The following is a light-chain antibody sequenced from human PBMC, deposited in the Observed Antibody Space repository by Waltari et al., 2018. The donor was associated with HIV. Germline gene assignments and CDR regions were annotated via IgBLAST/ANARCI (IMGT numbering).Light chain of an antibody. V-gene: IGLV1-44*01. CDR3: AAWDDSLNGWV. CDR2: SNN. J-gene: IGLJ3*02. CDR1: RSNLGSNT. Sequence: QSVLTQPPSASGTPGQRVTIHCSGSRSNLGSNTVSGYQQLPGTAPKLFIYSNNQRPSGVPDRFSGSKSGTSASLAISGLQSEDEADYYCAAWDDSLNGWVFGGGTKLTVV.